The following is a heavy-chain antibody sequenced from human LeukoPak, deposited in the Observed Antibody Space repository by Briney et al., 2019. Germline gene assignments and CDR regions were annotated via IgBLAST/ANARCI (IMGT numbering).Heavy chain of an antibody. CDR2: VWYDGSNE. V-gene: IGHV3-33*08. CDR3: ARDSARDGYNYYFDH. J-gene: IGHJ4*02. CDR1: GFTFSSYG. Sequence: GGSLRLSCAASGFTFSSYGMHWVRPAPGKGREWVAVVWYDGSNEYYADSVQGRFTIFRDITKNTLYLQMNSLRAEDTAIYYCARDSARDGYNYYFDHWGQGTLVTVSS. D-gene: IGHD5-24*01.